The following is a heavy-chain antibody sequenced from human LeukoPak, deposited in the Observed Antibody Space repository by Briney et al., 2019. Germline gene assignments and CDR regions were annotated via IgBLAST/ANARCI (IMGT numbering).Heavy chain of an antibody. CDR2: INHSGST. J-gene: IGHJ4*02. Sequence: SETLSITCAVYGGSFSGYYWSWIRQPPGKGLEWIGEINHSGSTNYNPSLKSRVTISVDTSKNQFSLKLSSVTAADTAVYYCARVYSSSSYFDYWGQGTLVTVSS. CDR1: GGSFSGYY. V-gene: IGHV4-34*01. CDR3: ARVYSSSSYFDY. D-gene: IGHD6-13*01.